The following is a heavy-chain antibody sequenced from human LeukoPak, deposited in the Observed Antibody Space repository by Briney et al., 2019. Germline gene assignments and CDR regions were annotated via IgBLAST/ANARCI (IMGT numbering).Heavy chain of an antibody. CDR3: AREWGDIVVVPAAIGSYYYYYMDV. CDR1: GGSISSGSYY. J-gene: IGHJ6*03. CDR2: IYTSGST. V-gene: IGHV4-61*02. Sequence: SQTLSLTCTVSGGSISSGSYYWSWIRQPAGKGLEWIGRIYTSGSTNYNPSLKSRVTISVDTSKNQFSLKLSSVTAADTAVYYCAREWGDIVVVPAAIGSYYYYYMDVWGKGTTVTVSS. D-gene: IGHD2-2*02.